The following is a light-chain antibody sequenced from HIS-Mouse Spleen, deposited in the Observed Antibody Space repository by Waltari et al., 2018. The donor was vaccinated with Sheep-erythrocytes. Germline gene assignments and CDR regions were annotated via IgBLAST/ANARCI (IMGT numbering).Light chain of an antibody. CDR2: DVS. CDR3: CSYAGSYNHV. J-gene: IGLJ1*01. CDR1: SSDVAGYNS. V-gene: IGLV2-11*01. Sequence: QSALTQPRSVSGSPGQSVTISCTGTSSDVAGYNSVSWYQQHPGKAPKLMIYDVSKRPSGVPDRFSGSKSGNTASLTISGLQAEDEADYYCCSYAGSYNHVFATGTKLTVL.